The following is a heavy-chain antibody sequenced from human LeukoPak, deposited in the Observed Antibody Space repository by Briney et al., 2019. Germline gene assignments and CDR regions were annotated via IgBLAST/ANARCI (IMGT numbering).Heavy chain of an antibody. CDR2: ISWNSGSI. CDR1: GFTFDDYA. D-gene: IGHD1-26*01. J-gene: IGHJ5*02. V-gene: IGHV3-9*01. Sequence: GGSLRLSCAASGFTFDDYAMHWVRQGPGKGLEWVSGISWNSGSIDYADSVRGRFTISRDNSKNTLYLQMNSLRAEDTAVYYCAKSPKGRGSYPNWFDPWGQGTLVTVSS. CDR3: AKSPKGRGSYPNWFDP.